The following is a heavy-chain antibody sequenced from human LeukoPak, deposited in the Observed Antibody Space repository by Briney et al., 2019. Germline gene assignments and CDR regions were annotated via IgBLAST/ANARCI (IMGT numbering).Heavy chain of an antibody. CDR2: INHSGST. D-gene: IGHD2-2*02. CDR1: GGSFSGYY. V-gene: IGHV4-34*01. CDR3: ARGLRYCSSTSCYTYWFDP. Sequence: TSETLSLTCAVYGGSFSGYYWSWIRQPPGKGLEWIGEINHSGSTNYNPSLKSRVTISVDTSKNQFSLKLSSVTAADTAVYYCARGLRYCSSTSCYTYWFDPWGQGTLVTVSS. J-gene: IGHJ5*02.